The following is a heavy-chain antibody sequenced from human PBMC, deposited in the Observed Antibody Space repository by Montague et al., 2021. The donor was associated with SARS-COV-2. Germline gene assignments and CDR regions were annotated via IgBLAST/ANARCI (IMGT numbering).Heavy chain of an antibody. V-gene: IGHV1-69*13. Sequence: SVKVSCKASGGPFSSYAISWVRQAPVQGLEWMGGIIPIFGTANYAQKFQGRVTITADESTSTAYMELSSLRSEDTAVYYCARGGWQLATNYYYYYMDVWGKGTTVTVSS. CDR3: ARGGWQLATNYYYYYMDV. D-gene: IGHD6-13*01. CDR2: IIPIFGTA. CDR1: GGPFSSYA. J-gene: IGHJ6*03.